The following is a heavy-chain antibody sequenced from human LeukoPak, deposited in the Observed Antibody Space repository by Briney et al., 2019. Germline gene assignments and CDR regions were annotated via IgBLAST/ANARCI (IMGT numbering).Heavy chain of an antibody. D-gene: IGHD3-10*01. V-gene: IGHV4-59*02. CDR3: ARDVSGRNAFDI. Sequence: PSETLSLTCTVSNASVSTHYWNWIRQPPGKGLEWIGYVYIGGSTNYNPSLKNRLTISLDSSKNQFSLNLKSVTAADSALYYCARDVSGRNAFDIWGQGTKVTVSS. J-gene: IGHJ3*02. CDR2: VYIGGST. CDR1: NASVSTHY.